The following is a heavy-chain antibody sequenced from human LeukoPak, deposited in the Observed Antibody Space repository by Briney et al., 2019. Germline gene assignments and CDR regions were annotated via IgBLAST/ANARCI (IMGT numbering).Heavy chain of an antibody. CDR2: INPNSGGT. CDR1: GYTSTGYY. V-gene: IGHV1-2*02. D-gene: IGHD2/OR15-2a*01. Sequence: GASVKVSCKASGYTSTGYYMHWVRQAPGQGLEWMGWINPNSGGTNYAQKFQGRVTMTRDTSISTAYMELSRLRSDDTAVYYCAANHHDYFDAFDIWGQGTMVTVSS. CDR3: AANHHDYFDAFDI. J-gene: IGHJ3*02.